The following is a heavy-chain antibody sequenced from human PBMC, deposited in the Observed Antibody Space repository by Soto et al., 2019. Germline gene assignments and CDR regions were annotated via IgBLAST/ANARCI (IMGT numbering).Heavy chain of an antibody. V-gene: IGHV4-59*01. CDR3: ARDPSGYSSGWHWFDP. Sequence: SETLSLTCTVSGGSISSYYWSWIRQPPGKGLEWIGYIYYSGSTNYNPSLKSRVTISVDTSKNQFSLKLSSVTAADTAVYYCARDPSGYSSGWHWFDPWGQGTLVTVS. D-gene: IGHD6-19*01. CDR1: GGSISSYY. CDR2: IYYSGST. J-gene: IGHJ5*02.